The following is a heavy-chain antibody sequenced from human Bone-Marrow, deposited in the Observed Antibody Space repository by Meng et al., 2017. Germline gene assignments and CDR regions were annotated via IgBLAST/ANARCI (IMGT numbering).Heavy chain of an antibody. CDR3: ARDEDISAAGKLFGDY. CDR1: CSTFPSYW. V-gene: IGHV1-2*06. CDR2: IDPKRGDT. J-gene: IGHJ4*02. Sequence: HLVRSGATFRPPGPSLKVSCKPSCSTFPSYWLPWVRPSPCHALEWMGRIDPKRGDTHYAQRFQGRVTMTGDTSISTAYMELSGLRSDDTAMYYCARDEDISAAGKLFGDYWGQGTLVTVSS. D-gene: IGHD6-13*01.